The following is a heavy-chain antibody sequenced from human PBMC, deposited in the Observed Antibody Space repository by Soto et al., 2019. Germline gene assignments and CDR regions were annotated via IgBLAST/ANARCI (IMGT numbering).Heavy chain of an antibody. CDR1: GGSISSYY. V-gene: IGHV4-59*01. J-gene: IGHJ5*02. CDR3: ERASGERYLGAGWFDT. D-gene: IGHD3-9*01. Sequence: SSETLSLTCTVSGGSISSYYWSWTRQPPGKGLEWIGYIYYSGGTNYNPSLKSRVTISVDTSKNQFSLKLSSVTAAETAVYYCERASGERYLGAGWFDTWGQGTLVTVSS. CDR2: IYYSGGT.